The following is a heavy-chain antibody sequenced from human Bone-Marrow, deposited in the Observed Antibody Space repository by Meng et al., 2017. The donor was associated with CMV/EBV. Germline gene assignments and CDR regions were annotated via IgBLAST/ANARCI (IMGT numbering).Heavy chain of an antibody. J-gene: IGHJ6*01. CDR3: ARSPPKDV. CDR2: IKCDGSEK. V-gene: IGHV3-52*01. Sequence: GESLKISCAASGFTFSSSWMHWVCQAPEKGLEWVADIKCDGSEKYYVDSVKGRLTSSRDNAKNSLYLQVNSLRAEDTAVYYCARSPPKDVWGQGNTVNVAS. CDR1: GFTFSSSW.